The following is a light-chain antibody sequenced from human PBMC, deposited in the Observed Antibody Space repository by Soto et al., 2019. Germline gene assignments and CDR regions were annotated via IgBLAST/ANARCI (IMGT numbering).Light chain of an antibody. CDR3: SSYTTTSTLL. J-gene: IGLJ3*02. Sequence: QSALTQPASVSGSLGQSITISCTGSNRDIGAYNLVSWYQQYPDTAPKLIIYEVRNRPSGGSYRFTGSRSGNTASLTISALQADDESTFYCSSYTTTSTLLFGGGTKVTVL. CDR2: EVR. V-gene: IGLV2-14*01. CDR1: NRDIGAYNL.